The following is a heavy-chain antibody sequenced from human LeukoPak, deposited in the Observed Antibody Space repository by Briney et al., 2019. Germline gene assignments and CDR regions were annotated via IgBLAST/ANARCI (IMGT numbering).Heavy chain of an antibody. D-gene: IGHD1-26*01. Sequence: ASVKVSCKAPGYTFTSYDINWVRQATGQGLEWMGWMNPNSGNTGYAQKFQGRVTMTRNTSISTAYMELSSLRSEDTAVYYCARGYSGSYYPVYWGQGTLVTVSS. V-gene: IGHV1-8*01. CDR2: MNPNSGNT. CDR3: ARGYSGSYYPVY. CDR1: GYTFTSYD. J-gene: IGHJ4*02.